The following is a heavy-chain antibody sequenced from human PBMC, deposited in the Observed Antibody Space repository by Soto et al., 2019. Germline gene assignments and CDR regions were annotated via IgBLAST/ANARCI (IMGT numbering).Heavy chain of an antibody. CDR3: ATVGPYSPRWDF. CDR2: ISAIGDST. D-gene: IGHD2-15*01. CDR1: EFAFSTFG. Sequence: EVQVLESGGGLVQPGGSLRLSCVFSEFAFSTFGMSWVRQAPGKGLESVSSISAIGDSTYHADSVKGRFSISRDNSRNSLYPQMNNLRAEDTAVNYCATVGPYSPRWDFWGQGTVVSVSS. V-gene: IGHV3-23*01. J-gene: IGHJ3*01.